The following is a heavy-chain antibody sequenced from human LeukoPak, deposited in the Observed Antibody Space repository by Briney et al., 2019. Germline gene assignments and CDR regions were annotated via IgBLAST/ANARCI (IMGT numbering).Heavy chain of an antibody. CDR2: INPNSGGT. Sequence: ASVKVSCKASGYTFTGYYMHWVRQAPGQGLEWMGWINPNSGGTNYAQKFQGRVTMTRDTSISTAYMELSRLRSDDTAVYYCARVIQLWANFGYWGQGTLVTVSS. V-gene: IGHV1-2*02. CDR3: ARVIQLWANFGY. D-gene: IGHD5-18*01. J-gene: IGHJ4*02. CDR1: GYTFTGYY.